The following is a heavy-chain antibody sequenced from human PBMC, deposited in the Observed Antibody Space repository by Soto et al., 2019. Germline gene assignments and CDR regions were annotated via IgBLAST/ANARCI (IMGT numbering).Heavy chain of an antibody. V-gene: IGHV4-59*08. CDR3: VSQRTTVPTQAYFDY. Sequence: PSETLSLTCTVSGGSISSYYWSWIRQPPGKGLEWIGYIYYSGSTNYNPSVKSRVTISVDTSKNRFSLSLNSVTASDTAVYFCVSQRTTVPTQAYFDYWGPGALVTVSS. CDR1: GGSISSYY. J-gene: IGHJ4*02. CDR2: IYYSGST. D-gene: IGHD4-17*01.